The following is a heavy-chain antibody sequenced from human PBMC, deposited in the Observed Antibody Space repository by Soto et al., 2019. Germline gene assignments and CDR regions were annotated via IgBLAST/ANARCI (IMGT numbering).Heavy chain of an antibody. CDR1: GASIASGDYY. V-gene: IGHV4-31*03. Sequence: QVQLQESGPGLVEPSQTLSLTCTVSGASIASGDYYWSWIRQHPVKGLEWIGNIYYNGNTKYNPSLKPRLIISLDMSKNQVSLKLSSATAADTAVYYCARDGGCGVGGSCSGFDPWGQGTLVTVSS. CDR2: IYYNGNT. D-gene: IGHD2-15*01. CDR3: ARDGGCGVGGSCSGFDP. J-gene: IGHJ5*02.